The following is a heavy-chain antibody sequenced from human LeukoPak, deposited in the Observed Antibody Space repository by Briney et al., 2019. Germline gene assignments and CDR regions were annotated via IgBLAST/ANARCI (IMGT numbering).Heavy chain of an antibody. CDR1: GFTFSSYT. CDR3: ARGPPLFDP. V-gene: IGHV3-48*04. Sequence: PGGSLRLSCAASGFTFSSYTMNWVRQAPGKGLEWVSYIDLSGSTLYYVDSVKGRFTISRDNAKNSLYLQMNSLRAEDTAVYYRARGPPLFDPWGQGTLVAVSS. J-gene: IGHJ5*02. CDR2: IDLSGSTL.